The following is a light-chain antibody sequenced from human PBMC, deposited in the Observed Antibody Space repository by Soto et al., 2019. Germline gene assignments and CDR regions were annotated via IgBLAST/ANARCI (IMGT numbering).Light chain of an antibody. Sequence: EIVMTQSPATLSVSPGERATLSCRASQSVSSNLAWYQQKPGQAPRLLIYGASTRATGIPARFSGSVAGTEFTLTISSLQSEDFAVFYCQQYNNWPPRYTVGQGTKLEIK. CDR3: QQYNNWPPRYT. J-gene: IGKJ2*01. V-gene: IGKV3-15*01. CDR1: QSVSSN. CDR2: GAS.